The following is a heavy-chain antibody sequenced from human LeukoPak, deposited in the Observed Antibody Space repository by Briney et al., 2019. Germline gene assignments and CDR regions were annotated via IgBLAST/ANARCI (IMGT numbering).Heavy chain of an antibody. Sequence: GASVKVSCKASGGTFSSYAISWVRQAPGQGLEWMGRIIPIFGTANYAQKFQGRVTITTDESTSTAYMELSSLRSEDTAVYYCARSLQRPAYYYMDVWGRGTTVIVSS. CDR3: ARSLQRPAYYYMDV. CDR2: IIPIFGTA. J-gene: IGHJ6*03. V-gene: IGHV1-69*05. D-gene: IGHD4-11*01. CDR1: GGTFSSYA.